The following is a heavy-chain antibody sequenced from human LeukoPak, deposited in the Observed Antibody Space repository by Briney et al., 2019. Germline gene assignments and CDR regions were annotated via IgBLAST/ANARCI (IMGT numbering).Heavy chain of an antibody. CDR1: GYTFTSYD. CDR3: ARDAGGSYYDY. CDR2: MNPNSGNT. J-gene: IGHJ4*02. Sequence: GASVKVSCKASGYTFTSYDINWVRQATGQGLEWMGWMNPNSGNTGYAQKFQGRVTMTRDTSISTAYMELSRLRSDDTAVYYCARDAGGSYYDYWGQGTLVTVSS. V-gene: IGHV1-8*01. D-gene: IGHD1-26*01.